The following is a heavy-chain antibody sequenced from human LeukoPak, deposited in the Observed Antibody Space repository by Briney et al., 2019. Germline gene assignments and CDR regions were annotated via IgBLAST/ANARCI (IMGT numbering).Heavy chain of an antibody. Sequence: SETLSLTCAVYGGSFSGYYWSWIRQPPGKGLEWIGYIYYSGSTNYNPSLKSRVTISVDTSKNQFSLKLSSVTAADTAVYYCARTGYSYGYETYYYMDVWGKGTTVTVSS. CDR3: ARTGYSYGYETYYYMDV. CDR2: IYYSGST. V-gene: IGHV4-59*01. CDR1: GGSFSGYY. J-gene: IGHJ6*03. D-gene: IGHD5-18*01.